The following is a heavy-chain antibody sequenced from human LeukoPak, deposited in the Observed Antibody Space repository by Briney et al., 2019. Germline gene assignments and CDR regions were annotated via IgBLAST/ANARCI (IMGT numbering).Heavy chain of an antibody. CDR2: INPSGGST. Sequence: GASVKVSGKASGYTCTSYYMHWVRQAPGQGLEWMGIINPSGGSTSYAQKFQGRVTMTRDTSTSTVYMELSSLRSEDTAVYYCARTLWFGEFRFDYWGQGTLVTVSS. J-gene: IGHJ4*02. CDR3: ARTLWFGEFRFDY. CDR1: GYTCTSYY. V-gene: IGHV1-46*01. D-gene: IGHD3-10*01.